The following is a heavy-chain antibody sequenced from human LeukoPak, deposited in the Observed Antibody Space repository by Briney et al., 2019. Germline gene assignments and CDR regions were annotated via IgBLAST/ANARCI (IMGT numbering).Heavy chain of an antibody. D-gene: IGHD3-10*01. J-gene: IGHJ4*02. V-gene: IGHV3-23*01. CDR3: AVTGHPRGVDPDY. CDR1: GFTFSSYA. Sequence: PGGSLRLSCAASGFTFSSYAMSWVRQAPGKWLEWVSAISGSGGSTYYADSVKGRFTISRDNSKNTLYLQMDSLRAEDTAVYYCAVTGHPRGVDPDYWGQGTLVTVSS. CDR2: ISGSGGST.